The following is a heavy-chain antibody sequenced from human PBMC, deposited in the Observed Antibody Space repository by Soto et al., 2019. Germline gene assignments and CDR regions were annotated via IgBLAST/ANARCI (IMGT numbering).Heavy chain of an antibody. CDR3: ARPHETVDGTHGYFDL. V-gene: IGHV1-18*01. Sequence: ASVKVSCKASGYTFTSYGISWVRQAPGQGLEWMGWISAYNGNTNYARKLQGRVTMTTDTSTSTAYMELRSLRSDDTAMYFCARPHETVDGTHGYFDLWGQGTLVTVSS. CDR2: ISAYNGNT. D-gene: IGHD4-17*01. CDR1: GYTFTSYG. J-gene: IGHJ4*02.